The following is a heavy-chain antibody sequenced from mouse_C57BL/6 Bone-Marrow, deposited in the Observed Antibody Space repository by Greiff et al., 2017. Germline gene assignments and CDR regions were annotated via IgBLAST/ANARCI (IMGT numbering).Heavy chain of an antibody. J-gene: IGHJ4*01. CDR1: GFSLTSYA. V-gene: IGHV2-9-1*01. CDR2: IWTGGGT. CDR3: ARNRYDYDDAMDY. D-gene: IGHD2-4*01. Sequence: VNLVESGPGLVAPSQSLSITCTVSGFSLTSYAISWVRQPPGKGLEWLGVIWTGGGTNYNSALKSRLSISKDNSKSQVFLKMNSLQTDDTARYYCARNRYDYDDAMDYWGQGTSVTVSS.